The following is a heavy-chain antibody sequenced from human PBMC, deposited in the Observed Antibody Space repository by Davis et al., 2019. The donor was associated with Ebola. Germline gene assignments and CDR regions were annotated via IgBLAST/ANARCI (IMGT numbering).Heavy chain of an antibody. Sequence: GESLKISCAASGFTFSSYGMHWVRQAPGKGLEWVAVIWYDGSNKYYADSVKGRFTISRDNSKNTLYLQMNSLRAEDTAVYYCARDSPYSNHNWFDPWGQGTLVIVSS. CDR3: ARDSPYSNHNWFDP. CDR2: IWYDGSNK. V-gene: IGHV3-33*01. CDR1: GFTFSSYG. D-gene: IGHD4-11*01. J-gene: IGHJ5*02.